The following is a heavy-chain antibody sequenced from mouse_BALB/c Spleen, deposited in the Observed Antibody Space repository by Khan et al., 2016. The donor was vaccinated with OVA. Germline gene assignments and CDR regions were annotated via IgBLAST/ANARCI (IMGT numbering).Heavy chain of an antibody. J-gene: IGHJ3*01. V-gene: IGHV1-5*01. CDR2: IYPGSSDT. D-gene: IGHD1-3*01. Sequence: EVQLQESGTVLARPGASVKMSCKASGYSFTSYLIHWVKQRPGQGLEWIGDIYPGSSDTTHNQKFKDKAKLTAGTSANTAYMELSSLTNEDSAVNYCARGGYSSFAYWGQGTLVTVSA. CDR3: ARGGYSSFAY. CDR1: GYSFTSYL.